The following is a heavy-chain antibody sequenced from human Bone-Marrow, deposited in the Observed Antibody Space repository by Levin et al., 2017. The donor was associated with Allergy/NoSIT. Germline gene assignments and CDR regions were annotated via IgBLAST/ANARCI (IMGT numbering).Heavy chain of an antibody. D-gene: IGHD2-2*01. Sequence: GESLKISCAASGFTFNNYAMTWVRQAPGKGLEWVSAISSSDGRTYYADSVKGRFTISRDNSKTTLSLQMSSLRAEDTAVYYCAKDRSGTVPDAFDIWGQGKRVTVSS. J-gene: IGHJ3*02. CDR3: AKDRSGTVPDAFDI. V-gene: IGHV3-23*01. CDR2: ISSSDGRT. CDR1: GFTFNNYA.